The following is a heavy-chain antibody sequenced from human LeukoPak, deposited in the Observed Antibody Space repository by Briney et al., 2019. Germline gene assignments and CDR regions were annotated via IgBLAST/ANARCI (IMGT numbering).Heavy chain of an antibody. D-gene: IGHD4-23*01. CDR2: FDPEDGET. J-gene: IGHJ4*02. CDR1: GYTLTELS. Sequence: ASVKVSCKVSGYTLTELSMHWVRQAPGKGLEWMGGFDPEDGETIYAQKFQGRVTMTEDTSTDTAYMELSSLRSEDTAVYYCARGYGGSAPNDYWGQGTLVTVSS. CDR3: ARGYGGSAPNDY. V-gene: IGHV1-24*01.